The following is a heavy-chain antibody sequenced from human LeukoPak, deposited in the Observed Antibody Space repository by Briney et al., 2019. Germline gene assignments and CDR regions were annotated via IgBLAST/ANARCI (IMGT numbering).Heavy chain of an antibody. D-gene: IGHD2-2*02. Sequence: PSQTLSLTCTVSGGSISSGGYYWSWIRQPPGKGLEWIGYIYHSGSTYYNPSLKSRVTISVDRSKNQFSLKLSSVTAADTAVYYCARAYCSSTSCYTPFMDVWGKGTTVTVSS. J-gene: IGHJ6*03. CDR1: GGSISSGGYY. CDR3: ARAYCSSTSCYTPFMDV. CDR2: IYHSGST. V-gene: IGHV4-30-2*01.